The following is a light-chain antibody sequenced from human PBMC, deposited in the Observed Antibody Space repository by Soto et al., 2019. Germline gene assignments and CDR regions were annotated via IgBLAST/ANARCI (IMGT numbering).Light chain of an antibody. CDR3: QQLHSYPRT. CDR2: GAS. Sequence: IQVTQSPSSLSAAVGDRVTITCRASQAIRSYLGWYQQKPGKAPKLLIYGASTLQSGVPSRFSGSASGTDFTLTISSLQPEDFATYYCQQLHSYPRTFGQGTKVEIK. CDR1: QAIRSY. J-gene: IGKJ2*01. V-gene: IGKV1-9*01.